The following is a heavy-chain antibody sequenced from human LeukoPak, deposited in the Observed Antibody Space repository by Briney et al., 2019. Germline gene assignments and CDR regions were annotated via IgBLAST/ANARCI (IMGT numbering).Heavy chain of an antibody. J-gene: IGHJ4*02. Sequence: PGGSLTLPCAASGFTFSSYEMKWLRQAPGKGLEWVAYISNSGATIYYAAPVKGRFTISRDNAKSSLFLQMNSLRAEDPGVYYCARATFSSGHSYWGQGTLVTVSS. CDR3: ARATFSSGHSY. CDR1: GFTFSSYE. V-gene: IGHV3-48*03. CDR2: ISNSGATI. D-gene: IGHD6-25*01.